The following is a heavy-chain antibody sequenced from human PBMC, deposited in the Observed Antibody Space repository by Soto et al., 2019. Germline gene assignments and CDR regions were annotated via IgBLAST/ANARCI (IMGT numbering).Heavy chain of an antibody. J-gene: IGHJ4*02. V-gene: IGHV1-18*01. D-gene: IGHD1-1*01. CDR2: ISAHNGNT. Sequence: QVHLVQSGAEVKKPGASVKVSCKGSGYAFTTYGITWVRQAPGQGLEWMGWISAHNGNTNYAQKLQGRVTVTRDTATSTAYLELGSLRSDDTAVYYCARGRYGDYWGQGALVTVSS. CDR3: ARGRYGDY. CDR1: GYAFTTYG.